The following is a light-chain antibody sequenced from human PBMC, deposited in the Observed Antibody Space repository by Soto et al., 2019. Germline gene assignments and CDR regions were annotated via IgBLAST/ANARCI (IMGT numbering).Light chain of an antibody. Sequence: EIVLTQSPASLSMSPGERATLSCRASQSIAISLAWYQQKPGLAPRLLIYGASTRATGIPARFSGSGSGTEFTLTINGLQSEDFAVYYCHQYNDWWTFGQGTKVEIK. V-gene: IGKV3-15*01. CDR2: GAS. CDR1: QSIAIS. J-gene: IGKJ1*01. CDR3: HQYNDWWT.